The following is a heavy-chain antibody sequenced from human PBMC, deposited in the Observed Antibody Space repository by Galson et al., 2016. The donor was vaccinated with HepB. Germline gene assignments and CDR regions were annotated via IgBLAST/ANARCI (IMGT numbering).Heavy chain of an antibody. V-gene: IGHV5-51*01. D-gene: IGHD3-16*01. CDR2: IYPHDSDT. J-gene: IGHJ4*02. CDR1: GYSFTDYW. CDR3: ARSDWNYVAPDY. Sequence: QSGAEVKKPGESLKISCKGSGYSFTDYWIAWVRQVPGKGLEWMGIIYPHDSDTTYSPAFQGQVTISVDESITTAFLHWSSLKASDSAMYYEARSDWNYVAPDYWGQGTLVTVSS.